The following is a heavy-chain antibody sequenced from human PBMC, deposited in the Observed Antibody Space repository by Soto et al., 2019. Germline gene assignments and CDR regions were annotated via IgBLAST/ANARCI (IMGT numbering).Heavy chain of an antibody. D-gene: IGHD2-8*01. CDR2: ISYDGSNK. CDR1: GFTFSSYG. V-gene: IGHV3-30*18. Sequence: GGSLRLSCAASGFTFSSYGMHWVRQAPGKGLEWVAVISYDGSNKYYADSVKGRFTISRDNSKNTLYLQMNSLRAEDTAVYYCAKDASYCTNGVCSGYGMDVWGQGTTVTVSS. J-gene: IGHJ6*02. CDR3: AKDASYCTNGVCSGYGMDV.